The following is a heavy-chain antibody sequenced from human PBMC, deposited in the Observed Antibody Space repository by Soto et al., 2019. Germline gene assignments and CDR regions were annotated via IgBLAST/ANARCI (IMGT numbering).Heavy chain of an antibody. CDR3: ARDRDDYGSRNYNDLLGV. D-gene: IGHD3-10*01. V-gene: IGHV1-69*01. Sequence: QVQLVQSGAEVKTPGSSVKVSCKASGGIFSTYAISWLRQAPGQGLEWMGGIIPLIGTPNYAKRFQARVTITADESTSTSYMELSRLQSEDTYVYYCARDRDDYGSRNYNDLLGVWCQGALSTISS. CDR1: GGIFSTYA. CDR2: IIPLIGTP. J-gene: IGHJ4*02.